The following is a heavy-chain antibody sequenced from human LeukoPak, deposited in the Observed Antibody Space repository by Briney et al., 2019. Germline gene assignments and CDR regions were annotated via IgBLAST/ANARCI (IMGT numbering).Heavy chain of an antibody. Sequence: PSETLSLTCTVSGVSVSSGSYYWSWIRQPPGKGLEWIGYIYYSGSTNYNPSLKSRVTISVDTSKNQFSLKLSSVTAADTAVYYCARGGDCSGGSCNNWFDPWGQGTLVTVSS. D-gene: IGHD2-15*01. CDR1: GVSVSSGSYY. V-gene: IGHV4-61*01. CDR2: IYYSGST. J-gene: IGHJ5*02. CDR3: ARGGDCSGGSCNNWFDP.